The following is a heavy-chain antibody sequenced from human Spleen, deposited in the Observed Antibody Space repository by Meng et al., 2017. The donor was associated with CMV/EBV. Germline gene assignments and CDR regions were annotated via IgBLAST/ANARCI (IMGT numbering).Heavy chain of an antibody. D-gene: IGHD5-18*01. CDR3: ARDRGGFSYGLDY. CDR1: GYTFTSYY. V-gene: IGHV1-46*01. J-gene: IGHJ4*02. CDR2: INPSGGST. Sequence: ASVKVSCKASGYTFTSYYMHWVRQAPGQGLEWMGIINPSGGSTSYAQKFQGRVTMTRDTSISTGYMELSRLRSADTAMYYCARDRGGFSYGLDYWGQGMLVTVSS.